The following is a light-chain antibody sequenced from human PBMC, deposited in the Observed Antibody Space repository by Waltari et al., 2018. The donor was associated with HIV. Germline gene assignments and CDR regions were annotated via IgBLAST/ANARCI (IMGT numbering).Light chain of an antibody. CDR1: QSVSTS. CDR2: GTS. V-gene: IGKV3-15*01. J-gene: IGKJ1*01. CDR3: QQYKNGWT. Sequence: EVVMAQYPATLSVSPGERAILSCRASQSVSTSLAWYQQKPVQAPRLLSFGTSTRATGVSARFSGSGSGTYFSLTISSLQSEDLAVYYCQQYKNGWTFGQGTKVDIK.